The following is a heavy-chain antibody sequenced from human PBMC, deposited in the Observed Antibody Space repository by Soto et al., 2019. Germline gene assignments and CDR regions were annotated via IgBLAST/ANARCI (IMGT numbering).Heavy chain of an antibody. J-gene: IGHJ6*02. CDR2: IRSKAYGGTT. D-gene: IGHD2-2*01. Sequence: LRLSCTASGFTFGDYAMSWVRQAPGKGLEWVGFIRSKAYGGTTEYAASVKGRFTISRDDSKSIAYLQMNSLKTEDTAVYYCTSKDIVVVPAAHTDYYYYGMDVWGQGTTVTVSS. CDR1: GFTFGDYA. CDR3: TSKDIVVVPAAHTDYYYYGMDV. V-gene: IGHV3-49*04.